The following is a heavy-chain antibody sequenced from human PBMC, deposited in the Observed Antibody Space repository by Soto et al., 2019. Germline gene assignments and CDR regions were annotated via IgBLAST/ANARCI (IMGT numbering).Heavy chain of an antibody. CDR2: IDPSDSYT. Sequence: PGQSLKISCKGSGYNFTSYWISWVRQMPGKGLEWMGRIDPSDSYTNYSPSFQGHVTISADKSISTAYLQWSSLKASDTAMYYCARHRSSGWSLDYWGQGTLVTVSS. J-gene: IGHJ4*02. CDR1: GYNFTSYW. CDR3: ARHRSSGWSLDY. V-gene: IGHV5-10-1*01. D-gene: IGHD6-19*01.